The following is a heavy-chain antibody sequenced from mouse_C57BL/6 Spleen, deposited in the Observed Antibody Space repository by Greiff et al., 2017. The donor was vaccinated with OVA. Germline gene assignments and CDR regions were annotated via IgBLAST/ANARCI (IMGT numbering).Heavy chain of an antibody. Sequence: EVQLVESGEGLVKPGGSLKLSCAASGFTFSSYAMSWVRQTPEKRLEWVAYISSGGDYIYYADTVKGRFTISRDNARNTLYLQMSSLKSEDTAMYYCTRDGDGYDWYFDVWGTGTTVTVSS. CDR3: TRDGDGYDWYFDV. D-gene: IGHD2-2*01. V-gene: IGHV5-9-1*02. J-gene: IGHJ1*03. CDR2: ISSGGDYI. CDR1: GFTFSSYA.